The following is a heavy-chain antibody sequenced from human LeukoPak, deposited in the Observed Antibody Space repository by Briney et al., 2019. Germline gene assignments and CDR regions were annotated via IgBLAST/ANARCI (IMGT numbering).Heavy chain of an antibody. V-gene: IGHV3-9*01. D-gene: IGHD2-15*01. CDR2: ISWNSGSI. Sequence: GGSLRLSCAASGFTFDDYAMHWVRQAPVKGLEWVSGISWNSGSIGYADSVKGRFTISRDNAKNSLYLQMNSLRAEDTALYYCAKETAGYCSGGSCYSPGAFDIWGQGTMVTVSS. CDR1: GFTFDDYA. CDR3: AKETAGYCSGGSCYSPGAFDI. J-gene: IGHJ3*02.